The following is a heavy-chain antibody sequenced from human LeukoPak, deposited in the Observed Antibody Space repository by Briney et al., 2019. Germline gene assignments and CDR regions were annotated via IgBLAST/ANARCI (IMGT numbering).Heavy chain of an antibody. CDR1: GFTFSSYA. Sequence: GGSLRLSCAASGFTFSSYAMSWVRHAPGEGREWVSAISGSGGSTYCADSVKGRFTISRDNSKNTLYLQMNSLRAEDTAVYNGAKGGGIAAAAQGVDVPDYWGQGTLVTVSS. J-gene: IGHJ4*02. D-gene: IGHD6-13*01. CDR2: ISGSGGST. CDR3: AKGGGIAAAAQGVDVPDY. V-gene: IGHV3-23*01.